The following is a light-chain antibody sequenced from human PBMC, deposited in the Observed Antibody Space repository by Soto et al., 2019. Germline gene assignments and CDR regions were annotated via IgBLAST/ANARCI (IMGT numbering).Light chain of an antibody. Sequence: QSELTQPPSASGTPGQKVTVSCSGSTSNIGSKTVNWYQQLPGSAPILLIYRDNQRPSGVPDRFSGSKSGTSAYLAISGLQSDDEADYYCSAWDDSLNGVVFGGGTKLTVL. V-gene: IGLV1-44*01. CDR1: TSNIGSKT. J-gene: IGLJ2*01. CDR3: SAWDDSLNGVV. CDR2: RDN.